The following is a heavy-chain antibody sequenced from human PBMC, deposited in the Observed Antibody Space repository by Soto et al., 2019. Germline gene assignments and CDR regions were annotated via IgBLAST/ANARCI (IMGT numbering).Heavy chain of an antibody. CDR3: AKVGGYSYGHNWFDP. D-gene: IGHD5-18*01. CDR1: GFTFSSYA. Sequence: LRLSCAASGFTFSSYAMSWVRQAPGKGLEWVSAISGSGGSTYYADSVKGRFTISRDNSKNTLYLQMNSLRAEDTAVYYCAKVGGYSYGHNWFDPWGQGTLVTVSS. J-gene: IGHJ5*02. CDR2: ISGSGGST. V-gene: IGHV3-23*01.